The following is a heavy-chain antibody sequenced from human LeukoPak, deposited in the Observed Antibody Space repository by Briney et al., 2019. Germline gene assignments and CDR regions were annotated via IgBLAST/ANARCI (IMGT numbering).Heavy chain of an antibody. V-gene: IGHV1-18*01. CDR1: GYTFTSYG. CDR2: ISAYNGNT. Sequence: GASVKVSCKASGYTFTSYGISWVRQAPGQGLEWMGWISAYNGNTNYAQKLQDRVSMTTDTSTSTAYMELRSLRSDDTAMYYCARMEMATAIFDYWGQGTLVTVSS. D-gene: IGHD5-24*01. J-gene: IGHJ4*02. CDR3: ARMEMATAIFDY.